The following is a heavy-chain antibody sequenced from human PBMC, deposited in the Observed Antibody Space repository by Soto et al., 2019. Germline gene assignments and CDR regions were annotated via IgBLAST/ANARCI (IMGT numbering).Heavy chain of an antibody. Sequence: GGSLRLSCAASGFTLSGFDIHWVRQASGEGLEWVGRIKTKVESYATELAASVKGRFTISRDDPKNTAYLQMSSLKTEDTAVYYCTRRYCSGGGCYSDFDFWGQGTLVTVSS. D-gene: IGHD2-15*01. CDR3: TRRYCSGGGCYSDFDF. J-gene: IGHJ4*02. CDR1: GFTLSGFD. CDR2: IKTKVESYAT. V-gene: IGHV3-73*01.